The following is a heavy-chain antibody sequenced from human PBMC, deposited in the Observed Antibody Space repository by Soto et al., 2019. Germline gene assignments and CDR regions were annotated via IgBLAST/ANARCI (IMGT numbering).Heavy chain of an antibody. V-gene: IGHV3-23*01. D-gene: IGHD2-15*01. CDR3: AKEPAPVVVVAATGSSAFDI. CDR2: ISGSGGST. J-gene: IGHJ3*02. Sequence: GGSLRLSCAASGFTFSSYAMSWVRQAPGKGLEWVSAISGSGGSTYYADSVKGRFTISRDNSKNTLYLQMNSLRAEDTDVYYCAKEPAPVVVVAATGSSAFDIWGQGTMVTVSS. CDR1: GFTFSSYA.